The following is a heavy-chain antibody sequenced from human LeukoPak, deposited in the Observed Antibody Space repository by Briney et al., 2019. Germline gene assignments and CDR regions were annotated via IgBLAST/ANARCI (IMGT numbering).Heavy chain of an antibody. CDR1: GGSISSGGYY. CDR2: IYYSGST. V-gene: IGHV4-31*03. D-gene: IGHD5-18*01. J-gene: IGHJ6*03. CDR3: ARVALPWIQLWSGDYYYYYMDV. Sequence: PSETLSLTCTVSGGSISSGGYYWSWIRQHPGKGLEWIGYIYYSGSTYYNPSLKSRVTISVDTSKNQFSLKLSSVTAADTAVYYCARVALPWIQLWSGDYYYYYMDVWGKGTTVTVPS.